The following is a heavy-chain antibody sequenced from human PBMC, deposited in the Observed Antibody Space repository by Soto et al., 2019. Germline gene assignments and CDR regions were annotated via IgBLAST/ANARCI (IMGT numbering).Heavy chain of an antibody. J-gene: IGHJ4*02. CDR1: CGSISSGDYY. V-gene: IGHV4-30-4*01. CDR3: ARGRPPYSSSWYPGYFDY. Sequence: SETLSLTCTVSCGSISSGDYYWSWIRQPPGKGLEWIGYIYYSGSTYYNPSLKSRVTISVDTSKNQFSLKLSSVTAADTAVYYCARGRPPYSSSWYPGYFDYWGQGTLVTVSS. CDR2: IYYSGST. D-gene: IGHD6-13*01.